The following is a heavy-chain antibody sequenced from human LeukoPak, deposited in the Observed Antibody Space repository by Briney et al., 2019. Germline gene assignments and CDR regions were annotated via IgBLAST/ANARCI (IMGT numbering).Heavy chain of an antibody. CDR2: INPSGGST. CDR3: ARGKANGYSYGSLDY. V-gene: IGHV1-46*01. CDR1: GYTFTSYY. J-gene: IGHJ4*02. Sequence: ASVKVSCKASGYTFTSYYMHWVRQAPGQGLEWMGIINPSGGSTSYAQKFQGRVTMTRDTSTSTVYMELNSLRSEDTAVYYCARGKANGYSYGSLDYWGQGTLVSVSS. D-gene: IGHD5-18*01.